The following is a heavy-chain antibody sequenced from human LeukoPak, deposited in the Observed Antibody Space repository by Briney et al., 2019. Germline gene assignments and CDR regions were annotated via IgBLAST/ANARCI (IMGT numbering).Heavy chain of an antibody. CDR3: ARAQHYDSDGYYLPFDQ. J-gene: IGHJ4*02. Sequence: SETLSLTCSVYGGGSFSDYYWTWIRQPPGKGLEWIGESNPGGSSKYNPSLKSRGTIPVDTSKNQFSLKLTSVTAAHTAVYYCARAQHYDSDGYYLPFDQWGQGTLVTVSS. CDR2: SNPGGSS. D-gene: IGHD3-22*01. CDR1: GGGSFSDYY. V-gene: IGHV4-34*01.